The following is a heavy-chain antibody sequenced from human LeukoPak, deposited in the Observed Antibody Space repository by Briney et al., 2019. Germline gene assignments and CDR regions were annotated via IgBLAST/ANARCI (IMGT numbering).Heavy chain of an antibody. V-gene: IGHV4-34*01. D-gene: IGHD3-22*01. CDR1: GGSFSGYY. CDR3: ATDVDDSSGYWFDP. Sequence: SETLSLTCAVYGGSFSGYYWSWIRQPPGKGLEWIGEINHSGSTNYNPSLKSRVTISVDTSKNQFSLKLSSVTAADTAVYYCATDVDDSSGYWFDPGGQGTLVTVSS. CDR2: INHSGST. J-gene: IGHJ5*02.